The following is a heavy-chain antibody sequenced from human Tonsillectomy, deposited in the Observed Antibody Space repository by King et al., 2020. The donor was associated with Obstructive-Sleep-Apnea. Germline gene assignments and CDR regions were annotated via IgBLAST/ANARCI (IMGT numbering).Heavy chain of an antibody. V-gene: IGHV3-33*01. J-gene: IGHJ4*02. Sequence: VQLVESGGGVVQPGRSLRLSCAASGFTFSSYGMHWVRQAPGKGLEWVALIWYDGSNKYYADSVKGRFTISRDNSKNTLYLQMNSLTAEDTALYYCARERPYYYDYWGQGPLVTVSS. CDR3: ARERPYYYDY. CDR1: GFTFSSYG. CDR2: IWYDGSNK. D-gene: IGHD3-16*01.